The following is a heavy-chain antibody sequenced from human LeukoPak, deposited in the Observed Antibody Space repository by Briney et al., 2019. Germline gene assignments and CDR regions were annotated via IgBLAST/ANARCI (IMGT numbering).Heavy chain of an antibody. V-gene: IGHV4-34*01. J-gene: IGHJ3*02. CDR3: ARDYYYDSSGVI. CDR1: GGSFSGYY. CDR2: INHSGST. D-gene: IGHD3-22*01. Sequence: SETLSLTCAVYGGSFSGYYWSWIRQPPGKGLEWIGEINHSGSTNYNPSLKSRVTISVDTSKNQFSLKLSSVTAADTAVYYCARDYYYDSSGVIWGQGTMVTVSS.